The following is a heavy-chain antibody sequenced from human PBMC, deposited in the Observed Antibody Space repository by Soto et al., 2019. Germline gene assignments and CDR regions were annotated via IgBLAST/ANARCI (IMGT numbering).Heavy chain of an antibody. CDR3: ATGVLGYCSSTSCLRFDP. CDR2: FDPEDGET. V-gene: IGHV1-24*01. D-gene: IGHD2-2*01. Sequence: ASVKVSCKVSGYTLTELSMHWVRQAPGKGLEWMGGFDPEDGETIYAQKFQGRVTMTEDTSTDTAYMELSSLRSEDTAVYYCATGVLGYCSSTSCLRFDPWGQGTLVTVSS. CDR1: GYTLTELS. J-gene: IGHJ5*02.